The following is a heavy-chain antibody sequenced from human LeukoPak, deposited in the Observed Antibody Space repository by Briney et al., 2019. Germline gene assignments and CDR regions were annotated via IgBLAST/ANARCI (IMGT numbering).Heavy chain of an antibody. CDR3: VRDLGGWGTVTLNWFDP. D-gene: IGHD1-7*01. CDR1: GFTFSSFG. V-gene: IGHV3-30*03. Sequence: PGRSLRLSCAASGFTFSSFGMHWVRQAPGQGLEWVAVISFDGSNQYYADSVKGRFTIYRDNFKNTVYLQMHSLRAEDTAVYYCVRDLGGWGTVTLNWFDPWGQGTLVTVSS. CDR2: ISFDGSNQ. J-gene: IGHJ5*02.